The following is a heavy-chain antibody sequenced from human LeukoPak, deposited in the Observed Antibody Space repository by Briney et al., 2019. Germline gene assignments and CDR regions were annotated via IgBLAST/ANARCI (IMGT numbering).Heavy chain of an antibody. V-gene: IGHV4-61*02. J-gene: IGHJ4*02. Sequence: SETLSLTCTVSGGSISSGSYYWSWIRQPAGKGLEWIGRIYTSGSTNYNPSLKSRVTISVDTSKNQVSLKLSSVTAADTAVYYCARLAMGEVAAAGGFDYWGQGTLVTVSS. CDR3: ARLAMGEVAAAGGFDY. CDR1: GGSISSGSYY. D-gene: IGHD6-13*01. CDR2: IYTSGST.